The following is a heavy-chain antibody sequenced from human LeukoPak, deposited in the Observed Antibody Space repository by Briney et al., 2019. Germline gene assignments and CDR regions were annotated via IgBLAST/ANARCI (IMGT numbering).Heavy chain of an antibody. J-gene: IGHJ4*02. D-gene: IGHD3-9*01. CDR3: ARPPIRYFDC. Sequence: SETLSLTCGVHGGSFSGYSCNWIRQPPGKGLEWIGEINHRGSTNYNPSLKSRVTISEDTSKKQFSLKLTSVTAADTAVYYCARPPIRYFDCWGQGTLVTVSS. CDR2: INHRGST. V-gene: IGHV4-34*01. CDR1: GGSFSGYS.